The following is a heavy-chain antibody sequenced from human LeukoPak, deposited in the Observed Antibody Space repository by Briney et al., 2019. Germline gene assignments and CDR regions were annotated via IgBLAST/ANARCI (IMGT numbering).Heavy chain of an antibody. CDR2: IYNNGST. V-gene: IGHV4-59*01. Sequence: KPSETLSLTCTVSGGSISSYYWSWIRQPPGKGLEWIGYIYNNGSTNYNPSLKSRVTISVGTSKNQFSLKLTSVTAADTAVYFCARIWFGLRRLYYFDYWGQGTLVTVFS. D-gene: IGHD3-10*01. CDR1: GGSISSYY. J-gene: IGHJ4*02. CDR3: ARIWFGLRRLYYFDY.